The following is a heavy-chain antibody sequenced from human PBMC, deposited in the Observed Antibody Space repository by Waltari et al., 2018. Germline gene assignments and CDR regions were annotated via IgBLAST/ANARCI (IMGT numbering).Heavy chain of an antibody. CDR1: GYSFPNFW. Sequence: EVHLVQCGAEVKKPGECLWSSWQGFGYSFPNFWVGWVRQKPTTGLEWMAIVFPSDSETRYSPFFLGQVTISADKSINTAYLQWSRLRESDTGIYYCARRVGATGYFDLWGEGTLVTVSS. CDR2: VFPSDSET. CDR3: ARRVGATGYFDL. J-gene: IGHJ4*02. V-gene: IGHV5-51*01. D-gene: IGHD1-26*01.